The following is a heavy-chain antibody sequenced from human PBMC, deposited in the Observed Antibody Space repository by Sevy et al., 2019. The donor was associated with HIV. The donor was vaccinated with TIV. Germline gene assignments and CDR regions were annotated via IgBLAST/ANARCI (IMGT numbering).Heavy chain of an antibody. D-gene: IGHD3-16*01. J-gene: IGHJ6*02. CDR2: INPNSGGT. CDR1: GYTFTGYY. V-gene: IGHV1-2*02. Sequence: ASVKVSCKASGYTFTGYYMHWVRQAPGQGLEWMGWINPNSGGTNYAQKFQGRVTRTRDTSISTAYMELSRLRSDDTAVYYCARGRGSPPYYYYYGMDVWGQGTTVTVSS. CDR3: ARGRGSPPYYYYYGMDV.